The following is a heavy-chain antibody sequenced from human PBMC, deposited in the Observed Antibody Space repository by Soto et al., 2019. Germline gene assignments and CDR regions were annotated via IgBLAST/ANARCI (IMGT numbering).Heavy chain of an antibody. D-gene: IGHD3-10*01. CDR1: GGSISSSSYY. Sequence: PSETLSLTCTVSGGSISSSSYYWGWIRQPPGKGLEWIGSIYYSGSTYYNPSLKSRVTISVDTSKNQFSLKLSSVTAADTAVYYCARVKPRWDYGSGSYYTAFDYWGQGTLVTVSS. J-gene: IGHJ4*02. V-gene: IGHV4-39*01. CDR3: ARVKPRWDYGSGSYYTAFDY. CDR2: IYYSGST.